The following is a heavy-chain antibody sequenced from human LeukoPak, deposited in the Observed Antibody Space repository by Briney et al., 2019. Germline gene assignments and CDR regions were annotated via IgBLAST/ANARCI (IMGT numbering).Heavy chain of an antibody. D-gene: IGHD3-10*01. CDR2: ISAYKSNT. CDR3: ASGRDPDYYGSGSYSK. J-gene: IGHJ1*01. V-gene: IGHV1-18*01. CDR1: GYTFTSYG. Sequence: ASVKVSCKASGYTFTSYGISGVRQAPGQGLEGMGGISAYKSNTNYAQKLQGSVTMTTDRSTRTAYMELRSLRSDDTAVYYCASGRDPDYYGSGSYSKWGQGTLVTVSS.